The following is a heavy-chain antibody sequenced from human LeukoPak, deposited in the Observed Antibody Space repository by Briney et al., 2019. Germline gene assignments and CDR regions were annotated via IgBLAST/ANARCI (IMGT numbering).Heavy chain of an antibody. CDR1: GFTLSDYY. CDR3: AREGRYCSGGSCHDAFDI. CDR2: ISSSSSYT. D-gene: IGHD2-15*01. V-gene: IGHV3-11*06. J-gene: IGHJ3*02. Sequence: GGSLRLSCAASGFTLSDYYMSWIRQAPGKGVEWVSYISSSSSYTNYADSVKGRFTIYRENDKNSLYLQMNSLRAEDTAVYYCAREGRYCSGGSCHDAFDIWGQGTMVTVSS.